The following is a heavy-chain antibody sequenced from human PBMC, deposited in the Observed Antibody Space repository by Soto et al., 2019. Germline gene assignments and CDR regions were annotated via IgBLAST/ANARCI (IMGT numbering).Heavy chain of an antibody. D-gene: IGHD2-2*01. Sequence: LRLSCAASGFTFTTYGMNWVRQAPGKGLEWVTNIKQDGSEKYYVDSVKGRFTISRDNAKNSLYLQMNSLRAEDTAVYYCAREVIVPASMGRAYSSYGMHVWGPGTSVTLS. CDR3: AREVIVPASMGRAYSSYGMHV. CDR2: IKQDGSEK. CDR1: GFTFTTYG. J-gene: IGHJ6*02. V-gene: IGHV3-7*01.